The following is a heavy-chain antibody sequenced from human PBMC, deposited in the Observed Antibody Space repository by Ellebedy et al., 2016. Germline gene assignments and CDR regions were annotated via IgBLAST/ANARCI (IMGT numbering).Heavy chain of an antibody. D-gene: IGHD3-9*01. J-gene: IGHJ4*02. Sequence: GESLKISXAASGFTFSDYYMSWIRQAPGKGLEWVSYISSSGSTIYYADSVKGRFTISRDNAKNSLYLQMNSLRAEDTAVYYCARDDILTGYFDYWGQGTLVTVSS. CDR3: ARDDILTGYFDY. CDR2: ISSSGSTI. CDR1: GFTFSDYY. V-gene: IGHV3-11*01.